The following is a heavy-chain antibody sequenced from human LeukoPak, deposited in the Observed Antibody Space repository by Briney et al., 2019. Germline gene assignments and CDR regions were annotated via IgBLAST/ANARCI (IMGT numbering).Heavy chain of an antibody. CDR1: GGTFSSYA. D-gene: IGHD5-24*01. Sequence: SVKVSCKASGGTFSSYAISWVRPAPGQGLEWMGGIIPIFGTANYAQKFQGRVTITTDESTSTAYMELSSLRSEDTAVYYCASSAVLGMATIMPFDYWGQGTLVTVSS. V-gene: IGHV1-69*05. J-gene: IGHJ4*02. CDR3: ASSAVLGMATIMPFDY. CDR2: IIPIFGTA.